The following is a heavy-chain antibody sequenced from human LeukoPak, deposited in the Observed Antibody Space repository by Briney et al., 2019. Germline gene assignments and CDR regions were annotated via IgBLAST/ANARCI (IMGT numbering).Heavy chain of an antibody. CDR2: IYHSGST. CDR3: ARLRDYYYMDV. V-gene: IGHV4-38-2*01. Sequence: PSETLSLTCAVSGYSISSGYYWGWIPQPPGKGQERIGSIYHSGSTYYNPSLKSRVTISVDTSKNQFSLKLSSVTAADTAVYYCARLRDYYYMDVWGKGTTVTVSS. CDR1: GYSISSGYY. J-gene: IGHJ6*03.